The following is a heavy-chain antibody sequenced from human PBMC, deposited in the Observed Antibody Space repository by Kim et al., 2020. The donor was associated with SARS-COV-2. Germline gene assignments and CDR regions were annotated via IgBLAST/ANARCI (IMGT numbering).Heavy chain of an antibody. Sequence: GESLKISCKGSGYKFTNYWIGWVRQMPGQGLEWMGIIYPGDSETRYSPSFQGHVSISVDKSISTTYLQWSSLKASDTAVYFCVKTDYYESTGFYYVVPYYFDFWGQGTLVTVSS. V-gene: IGHV5-51*01. CDR3: VKTDYYESTGFYYVVPYYFDF. CDR2: IYPGDSET. CDR1: GYKFTNYW. D-gene: IGHD3-22*01. J-gene: IGHJ4*02.